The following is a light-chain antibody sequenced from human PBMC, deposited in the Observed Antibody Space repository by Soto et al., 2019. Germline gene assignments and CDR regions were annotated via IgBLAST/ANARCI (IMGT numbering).Light chain of an antibody. J-gene: IGLJ3*02. CDR1: SSNIGAGYD. V-gene: IGLV1-40*01. Sequence: QSVLTQPPSVSGARGQRVTISCTGSSSNIGAGYDVHWYQQLPGTAPKLLIYGNSNRPSGVPDRFSGSKSGTSASLAITGLQAEDEADYYCQSYDSSLSGWVFGRGTKLTVL. CDR2: GNS. CDR3: QSYDSSLSGWV.